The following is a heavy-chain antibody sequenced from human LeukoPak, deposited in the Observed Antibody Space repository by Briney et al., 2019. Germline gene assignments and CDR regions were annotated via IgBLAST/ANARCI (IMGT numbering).Heavy chain of an antibody. CDR3: ARGTVMTDGDY. CDR1: GGSFSGYY. Sequence: PSETLSLTCAVYGGSFSGYYWSWIRQPPGKGPEWIGEINHSGSTNYNPSLKSRVTISVDTSKNQVSLKLRSVTAADTAVYYCARGTVMTDGDYWGHGTLVTVSS. D-gene: IGHD1-14*01. CDR2: INHSGST. J-gene: IGHJ4*01. V-gene: IGHV4-34*01.